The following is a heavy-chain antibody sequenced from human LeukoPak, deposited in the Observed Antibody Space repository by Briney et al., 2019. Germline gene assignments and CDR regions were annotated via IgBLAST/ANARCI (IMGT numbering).Heavy chain of an antibody. CDR3: AREGYSYGLDY. CDR2: IYYSGST. CDR1: GGSISSYY. Sequence: SETLSLTCTVSGGSISSYYWSWIRQPPGKGLEWIGYIYYSGSTNYNPSLKSRVTLSVDTSKNQFSLKLSSVTAADTAVYYCAREGYSYGLDYWGQGTLVTVSS. D-gene: IGHD5-18*01. V-gene: IGHV4-59*01. J-gene: IGHJ4*02.